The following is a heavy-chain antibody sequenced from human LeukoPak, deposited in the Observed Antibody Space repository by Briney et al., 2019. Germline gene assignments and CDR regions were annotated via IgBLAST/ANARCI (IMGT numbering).Heavy chain of an antibody. CDR1: GFTFTNAW. J-gene: IGHJ4*02. Sequence: GGSLRLSCAGSGFTFTNAWTSWVRQAPGKGLEWVGRIKSKVAGGTTDYAAPVKGRFTISRDDSKNTLYLQMNSLKTEDTAVYYCTTAEQSHFDYWGQGTLVTVSS. CDR3: TTAEQSHFDY. CDR2: IKSKVAGGTT. V-gene: IGHV3-15*01. D-gene: IGHD6-19*01.